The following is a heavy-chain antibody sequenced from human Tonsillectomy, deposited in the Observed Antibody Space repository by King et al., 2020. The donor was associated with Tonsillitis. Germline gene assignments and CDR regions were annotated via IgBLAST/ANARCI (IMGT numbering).Heavy chain of an antibody. CDR1: GFTFDDYA. CDR2: ISWNSGSI. D-gene: IGHD2-2*01. Sequence: VQLVESGGGLVQPGRSLRLSCAASGFTFDDYAMHWVRQAPGKGLEWVSGISWNSGSIGYADSVKGRFIISRDNAKNSLYLQMNSLRAEDTALYYCAKDYCSSTSCSKYAGFDYWGQGTLVTVSS. CDR3: AKDYCSSTSCSKYAGFDY. J-gene: IGHJ4*02. V-gene: IGHV3-9*01.